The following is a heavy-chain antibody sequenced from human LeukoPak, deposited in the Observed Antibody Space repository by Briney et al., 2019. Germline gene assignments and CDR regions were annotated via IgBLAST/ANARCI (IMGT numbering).Heavy chain of an antibody. CDR2: ISYDGSNK. J-gene: IGHJ4*02. CDR1: GFTFSSYA. D-gene: IGHD1-26*01. CDR3: ARDIGSSGSFGYFDY. V-gene: IGHV3-30-3*01. Sequence: GRSLRLSCAASGFTFSSYAMHWVRQAPGKGMEWVAVISYDGSNKYYADSVKGRFTISRDNSKNTLYLQMNSLRAEDTAVYYCARDIGSSGSFGYFDYWGQGTLVTVSS.